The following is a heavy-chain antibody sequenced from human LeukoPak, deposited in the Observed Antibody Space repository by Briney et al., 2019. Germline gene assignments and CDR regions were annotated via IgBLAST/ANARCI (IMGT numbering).Heavy chain of an antibody. CDR3: VRDNPRCCGVIPANIDDY. CDR2: INGGGSPI. CDR1: GFTFRRDS. V-gene: IGHV3-48*01. J-gene: IGHJ4*02. Sequence: GRSLRLSCTAYGFTFRRDSMNWVRQAPGKGLEWVSYINGGGSPIYYADSVRGRFTISRDNAKNSLYLQMNSLRAEDTAVYYCVRDNPRCCGVIPANIDDYWGQGTLVTVSS. D-gene: IGHD2-21*01.